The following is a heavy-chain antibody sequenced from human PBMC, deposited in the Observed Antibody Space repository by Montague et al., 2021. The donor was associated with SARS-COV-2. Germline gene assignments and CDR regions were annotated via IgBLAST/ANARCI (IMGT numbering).Heavy chain of an antibody. J-gene: IGHJ4*02. CDR2: TYYKSKWYS. Sequence: CAISGDSVANHSVAWSWLRQSPSRGLELLGRTYYKSKWYSDYAPSVRGRRTVNPDASKNEFSLELNYVTPEDTAVYYCVRYSGWFYFDFWGQGTLVTVSS. V-gene: IGHV6-1*01. CDR1: GDSVANHSVA. D-gene: IGHD6-19*01. CDR3: VRYSGWFYFDF.